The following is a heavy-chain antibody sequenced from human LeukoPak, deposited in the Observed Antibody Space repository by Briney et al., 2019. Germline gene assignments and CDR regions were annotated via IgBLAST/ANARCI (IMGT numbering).Heavy chain of an antibody. D-gene: IGHD6-19*01. J-gene: IGHJ3*02. V-gene: IGHV4-39*01. CDR2: IYYNGNT. CDR3: ARLTALAGHRGAFDI. Sequence: KSSETLSLTCNVSGGSIGGHTFYWDWIRQPPGKGLEWIATIYYNGNTFYNPSLKSRVAISIDMSKSQFSPHLSSVTAADTAIYYCARLTALAGHRGAFDIWGPGTMVTVSS. CDR1: GGSIGGHTFY.